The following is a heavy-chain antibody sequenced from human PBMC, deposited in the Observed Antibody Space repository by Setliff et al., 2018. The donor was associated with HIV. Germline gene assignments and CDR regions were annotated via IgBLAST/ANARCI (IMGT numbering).Heavy chain of an antibody. Sequence: TLSLTCTVSGGSITNYYWSWIRQPPGKGLQWIGYIYTSGSTNYNPSLKSRVTISVDTSKNQFSLKVSSVTAADTAVYYCARGGLGVVGAIDYWSQGTLVTVSS. D-gene: IGHD2-15*01. CDR2: IYTSGST. V-gene: IGHV4-4*09. J-gene: IGHJ4*02. CDR1: GGSITNYY. CDR3: ARGGLGVVGAIDY.